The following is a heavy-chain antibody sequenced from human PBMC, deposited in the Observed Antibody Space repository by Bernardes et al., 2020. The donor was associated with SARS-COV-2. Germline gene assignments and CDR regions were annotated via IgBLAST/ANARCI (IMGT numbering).Heavy chain of an antibody. Sequence: LSLTCTVSGGSINSHYWGWIRQPPGRGLEWIGYSYYTGGANYNPSLKSRVTMSIDRSKNQFSLNLTSVAPADTAIYYCASRTVAGHGAYFDSWAQGTLVTVSS. D-gene: IGHD6-19*01. CDR1: GGSINSHY. V-gene: IGHV4-59*11. J-gene: IGHJ4*02. CDR3: ASRTVAGHGAYFDS. CDR2: SYYTGGA.